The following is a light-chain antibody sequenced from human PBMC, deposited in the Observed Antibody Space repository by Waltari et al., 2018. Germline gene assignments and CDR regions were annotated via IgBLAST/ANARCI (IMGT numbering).Light chain of an antibody. CDR3: CSYTDTNPHV. Sequence: QSALTQPPSVSGSPGQSITISCTGTSSDVGAYNFVSWYQQHPGKPPNLLINDVSNRPPGVSKRFSGSKSGNTASLSLSGLQAEDEADYYCCSYTDTNPHVFGTGTEVTVL. CDR2: DVS. CDR1: SSDVGAYNF. V-gene: IGLV2-14*03. J-gene: IGLJ1*01.